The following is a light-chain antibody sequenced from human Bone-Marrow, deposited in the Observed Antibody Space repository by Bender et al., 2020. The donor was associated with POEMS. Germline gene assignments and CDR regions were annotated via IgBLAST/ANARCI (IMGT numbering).Light chain of an antibody. Sequence: QSALTQPASVSGSPGQSITISCTGTSSDVGSYTLVSWYQQHPGKAPKLMIYDVSKRPSGVPDRFSGSKSGNTASLTISGLQAEDEADFYCCSYADNSVWVFGGGTKLTVL. CDR3: CSYADNSVWV. J-gene: IGLJ3*02. V-gene: IGLV2-23*02. CDR1: SSDVGSYTL. CDR2: DVS.